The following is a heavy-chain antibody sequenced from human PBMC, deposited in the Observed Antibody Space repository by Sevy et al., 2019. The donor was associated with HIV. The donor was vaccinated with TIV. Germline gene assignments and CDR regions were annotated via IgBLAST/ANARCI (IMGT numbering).Heavy chain of an antibody. Sequence: ASVKVSCKASGYTFTGYYMHWVRQAPGQGLEWMGWINPNSGGTNYAQKFQGRVTMTRDTSISTAYIELSRLRSDVTAVYYCARAIVLAYYFDYWGQGTLVTVSS. D-gene: IGHD1-26*01. J-gene: IGHJ4*02. CDR1: GYTFTGYY. CDR2: INPNSGGT. V-gene: IGHV1-2*02. CDR3: ARAIVLAYYFDY.